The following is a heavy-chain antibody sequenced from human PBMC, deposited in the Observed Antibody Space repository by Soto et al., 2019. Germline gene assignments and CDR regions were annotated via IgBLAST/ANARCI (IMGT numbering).Heavy chain of an antibody. V-gene: IGHV4-31*03. CDR2: IYYSGST. D-gene: IGHD3-22*01. CDR1: GGSISSGGYY. Sequence: TLSLTCTVSGGSISSGGYYWSWIRQHPGKGLEWIGYIYYSGSTNYNPSLKSRVTISVDTSKNQFSLKLSSVTAADTAVYYCARHLGYDSSGYYRNWFDPWGQGTQVTVSS. J-gene: IGHJ5*02. CDR3: ARHLGYDSSGYYRNWFDP.